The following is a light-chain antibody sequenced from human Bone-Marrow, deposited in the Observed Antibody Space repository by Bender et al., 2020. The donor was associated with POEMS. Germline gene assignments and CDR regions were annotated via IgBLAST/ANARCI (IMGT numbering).Light chain of an antibody. Sequence: SDDLTQPPSVSVSPGQTATITCSGDGLANKDICWYQKKSGQSPVLDIFESAMRPSGIPERFSGSKSGNTASLTISETQVVDEADYFCQAWDSSAVVFGGGTKLTVL. CDR2: ESA. V-gene: IGLV3-1*01. CDR3: QAWDSSAVV. J-gene: IGLJ2*01. CDR1: GLANKD.